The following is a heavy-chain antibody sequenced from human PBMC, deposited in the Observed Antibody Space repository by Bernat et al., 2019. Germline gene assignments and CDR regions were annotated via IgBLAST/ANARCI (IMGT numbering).Heavy chain of an antibody. D-gene: IGHD2-2*01. J-gene: IGHJ2*01. CDR3: ARGSSIVVVPAAGWYFDL. CDR2: IWYDGSNK. Sequence: QVQLVESGGGVVQPGRSLRLSCAASGFTFSSYGMHWVRQAPGKGLEWVAVIWYDGSNKYYADSVKGRFTISRDNSKNTLYLQMNSLRAEDTAVYYCARGSSIVVVPAAGWYFDLWGRGTLVTVSS. V-gene: IGHV3-33*01. CDR1: GFTFSSYG.